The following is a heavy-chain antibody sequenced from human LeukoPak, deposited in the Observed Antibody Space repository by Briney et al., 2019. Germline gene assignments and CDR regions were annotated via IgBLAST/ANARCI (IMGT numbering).Heavy chain of an antibody. CDR3: ARDQRPYCGGECYCAIDL. Sequence: GGSLRLSCEASGFTFSSHSMTWVRQAPGKTLEWISYIGHTGSPAHYADSVSGRFTISRDNAKNSLYLQMNSLTVEDTAVYYCARDQRPYCGGECYCAIDLWGRGTLVTVSS. CDR2: IGHTGSPA. CDR1: GFTFSSHS. D-gene: IGHD2-21*01. V-gene: IGHV3-48*01. J-gene: IGHJ3*01.